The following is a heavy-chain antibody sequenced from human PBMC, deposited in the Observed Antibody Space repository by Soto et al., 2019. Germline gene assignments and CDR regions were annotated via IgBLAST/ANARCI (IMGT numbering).Heavy chain of an antibody. V-gene: IGHV3-11*01. CDR2: IDSRGRTL. J-gene: IGHJ4*02. CDR3: ARQAARNYIDS. D-gene: IGHD6-6*01. Sequence: GSLRLSCVASGFTFSDYSMSWIRQAPGKGLEWLAFIDSRGRTLCYADSVRGRFTISRDNAENSVYLQMDSLRADDTAVYYCARQAARNYIDSWGQGNSVTVSS. CDR1: GFTFSDYS.